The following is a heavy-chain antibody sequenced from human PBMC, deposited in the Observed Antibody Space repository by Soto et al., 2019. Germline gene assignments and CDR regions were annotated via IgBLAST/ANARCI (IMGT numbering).Heavy chain of an antibody. CDR2: ISGRGGVT. D-gene: IGHD3-22*01. CDR1: GFTFRNQD. V-gene: IGHV3-23*01. J-gene: IGHJ4*02. CDR3: SKDRKFRSYYESAGHYND. Sequence: EVQLLESGGGLVQPGGSLRLTCVGSGFTFRNQDMRWVRDAPWKGLELVSGISGRGGVTYYADSVKGRFTISRDNSKNTRYLQMNNLRANDTAVYYCSKDRKFRSYYESAGHYNDWGQGTLVTVSS.